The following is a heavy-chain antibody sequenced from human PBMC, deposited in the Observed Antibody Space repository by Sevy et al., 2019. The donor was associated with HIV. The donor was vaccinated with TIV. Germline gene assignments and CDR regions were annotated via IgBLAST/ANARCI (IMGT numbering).Heavy chain of an antibody. CDR3: ARDLEGAGISFDY. CDR1: GFTFSSYS. D-gene: IGHD1-26*01. J-gene: IGHJ4*02. CDR2: ISSSSSYI. Sequence: GGSLRLSCAASGFTFSSYSMNWVRQAPGKGLEWVSSISSSSSYIYYADSVKGRFTISRDNAKNSLYLQMNSLRAEDTAVYYCARDLEGAGISFDYWGQGTLVTVSS. V-gene: IGHV3-21*01.